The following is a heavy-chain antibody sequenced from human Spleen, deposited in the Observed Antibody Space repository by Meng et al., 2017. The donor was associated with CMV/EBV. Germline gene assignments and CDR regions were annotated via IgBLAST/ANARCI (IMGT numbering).Heavy chain of an antibody. J-gene: IGHJ4*02. Sequence: TASGVTFSAEYIGWKRQAPGKGLEWISYVSSSGSTIYNADSVEGRFTVTRDNAKKLLYLQMNSLRAEATAVYYCARDRYYGSGTYYYWGQGTLVTVSS. V-gene: IGHV3-11*01. CDR2: VSSSGSTI. CDR1: GVTFSAEY. D-gene: IGHD3-10*01. CDR3: ARDRYYGSGTYYY.